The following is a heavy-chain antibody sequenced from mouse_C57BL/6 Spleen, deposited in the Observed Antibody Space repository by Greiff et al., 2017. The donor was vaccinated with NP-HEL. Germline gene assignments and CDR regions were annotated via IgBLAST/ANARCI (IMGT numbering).Heavy chain of an antibody. CDR1: GFSLTSYG. CDR3: AKGDYDVNWFAY. V-gene: IGHV2-5*01. D-gene: IGHD2-4*01. Sequence: VHLVESGPGLVQPSQSLSITCTVSGFSLTSYGVHWVRQSPGKGLEWLGVIWRGGSTDYNAAFMSRLSITKDNSKSQVFLKMNSLQADDTAIYYCAKGDYDVNWFAYWGQGTLVTVSA. J-gene: IGHJ3*01. CDR2: IWRGGST.